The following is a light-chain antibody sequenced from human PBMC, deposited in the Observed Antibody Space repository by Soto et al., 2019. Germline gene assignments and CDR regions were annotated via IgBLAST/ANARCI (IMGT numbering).Light chain of an antibody. CDR3: QQSFSTPGT. Sequence: GDRVTITCRASQSISSWLAWYQQKPGKAPRLLIYATSSLQSGVPSRFRGSGSGTDFTLTISSLQPEDFATYYCQQSFSTPGTFGQGTKVDIK. J-gene: IGKJ1*01. CDR2: ATS. V-gene: IGKV1-39*01. CDR1: QSISSW.